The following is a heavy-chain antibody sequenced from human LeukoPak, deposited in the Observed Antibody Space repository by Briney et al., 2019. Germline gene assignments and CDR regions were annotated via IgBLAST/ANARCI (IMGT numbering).Heavy chain of an antibody. CDR2: ISYDGSNK. CDR1: GFTLSSYA. V-gene: IGHV3-30*18. D-gene: IGHD2-21*02. J-gene: IGHJ4*02. Sequence: GRSLRLSCAASGFTLSSYAMHWVRQPPGKGLEWVAFISYDGSNKFYADSVKGRFSISRDNSKNTLYLQMSSLGPEDAAMYYCTKVAKGNIVVVTALDYWGQGTLVTVSS. CDR3: TKVAKGNIVVVTALDY.